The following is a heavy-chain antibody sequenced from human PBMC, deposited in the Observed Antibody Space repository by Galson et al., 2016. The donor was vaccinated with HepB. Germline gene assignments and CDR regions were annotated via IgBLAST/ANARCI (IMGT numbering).Heavy chain of an antibody. CDR2: IDPSTSYI. Sequence: QSGAEVKKPGESLRISCQSSGYIFTSYWISWVRQMPGKGLEWMGTIDPSTSYINYSPSFQGHVTISDDRSISTVYLRWSSLRASDTAMYYCARHGSRSWYFAGTRGGWFDPWGQGTLVTVSS. CDR1: GYIFTSYW. V-gene: IGHV5-10-1*01. D-gene: IGHD6-13*01. J-gene: IGHJ5*02. CDR3: ARHGSRSWYFAGTRGGWFDP.